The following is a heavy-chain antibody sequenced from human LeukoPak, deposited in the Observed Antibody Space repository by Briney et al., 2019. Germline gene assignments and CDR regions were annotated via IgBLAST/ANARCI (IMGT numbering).Heavy chain of an antibody. V-gene: IGHV4-61*01. Sequence: SETLSLTCTVSGGSISSSSYYWSWIRQPPGKGLEWIGYIYYSGSTNYNPSLKSRVTISVDTSKNQFSLKLTSVTAADTAVYYCARGRWRIDYWGQGTLVTVSS. CDR1: GGSISSSSYY. D-gene: IGHD4-23*01. CDR2: IYYSGST. CDR3: ARGRWRIDY. J-gene: IGHJ4*02.